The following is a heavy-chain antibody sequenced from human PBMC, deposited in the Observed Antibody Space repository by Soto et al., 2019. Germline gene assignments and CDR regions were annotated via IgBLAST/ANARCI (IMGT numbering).Heavy chain of an antibody. V-gene: IGHV3-30*18. D-gene: IGHD6-19*01. CDR2: ISYDGSNK. CDR1: GFTFSSYG. J-gene: IGHJ6*03. Sequence: QVQLVESGGGVVQPGRSLRLSCAASGFTFSSYGMHWVRQAPGKGLEWVAVISYDGSNKYYADSVKGRFTISRDNSKNTLYLQMNSLRAEDTAVYYCAKDHQDRDSSGSSKPYYYYYYMDVWGKGTTVTVSS. CDR3: AKDHQDRDSSGSSKPYYYYYYMDV.